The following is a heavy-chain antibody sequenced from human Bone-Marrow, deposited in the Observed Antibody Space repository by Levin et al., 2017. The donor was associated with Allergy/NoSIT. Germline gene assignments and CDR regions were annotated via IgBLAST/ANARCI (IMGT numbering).Heavy chain of an antibody. Sequence: PGGSLRLSCEASGFTFDDYAMHWVRQSPGKGLEWVSGISWNSDRIDYADSVKGRFTISRDNAKNSFYLQMNSLRTDDTALYYCARDPLYSGSFKFDYWGQGTLVTVSS. J-gene: IGHJ4*02. CDR2: ISWNSDRI. CDR3: ARDPLYSGSFKFDY. CDR1: GFTFDDYA. D-gene: IGHD1-26*01. V-gene: IGHV3-9*01.